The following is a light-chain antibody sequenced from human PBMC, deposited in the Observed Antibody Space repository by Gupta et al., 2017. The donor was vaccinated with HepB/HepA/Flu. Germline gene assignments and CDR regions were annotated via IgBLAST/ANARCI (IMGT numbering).Light chain of an antibody. CDR2: DVT. V-gene: IGLV2-14*01. CDR3: SSYASSSTPVV. J-gene: IGLJ2*01. CDR1: RTHIGVHKH. Sequence: QSALTQPASVSGPPGQSITLSCTGTRTHIGVHKHLPLYQQHANKAPQLIIYDVTSRPSGVSNRFTGSKSDKTASLTSAGLQAEDEAYYYCSSYASSSTPVVFGGGTKRTVL.